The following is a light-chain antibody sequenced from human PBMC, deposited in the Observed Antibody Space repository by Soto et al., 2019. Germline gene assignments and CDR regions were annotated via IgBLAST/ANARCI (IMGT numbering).Light chain of an antibody. J-gene: IGKJ4*01. Sequence: EIVMTQSPATLSVSPGERATLSCRASQSVSSNLAWYQEKTGQAPRLLIYGASTRATGIAARFSGSGSGTEFTLTISSLHSEDFAVYYCQQYNNWPPLTFGGGTKVEIK. CDR1: QSVSSN. CDR3: QQYNNWPPLT. CDR2: GAS. V-gene: IGKV3-15*01.